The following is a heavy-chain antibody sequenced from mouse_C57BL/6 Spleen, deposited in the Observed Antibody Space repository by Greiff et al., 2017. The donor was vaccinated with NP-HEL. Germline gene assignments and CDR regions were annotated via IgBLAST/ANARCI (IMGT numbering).Heavy chain of an antibody. Sequence: VQLQQPGAELVMPGASVKLSCKASGYTFTSYWMHWVKQRPGQGLEWIGEIDPSDSYTNYNQKFKGKSTLTVDKSSSTAYMQLSSLTSEDSAVYYCARGVTGYFDYWGQGTTLTVSS. D-gene: IGHD2-3*01. CDR1: GYTFTSYW. J-gene: IGHJ2*01. V-gene: IGHV1-69*01. CDR2: IDPSDSYT. CDR3: ARGVTGYFDY.